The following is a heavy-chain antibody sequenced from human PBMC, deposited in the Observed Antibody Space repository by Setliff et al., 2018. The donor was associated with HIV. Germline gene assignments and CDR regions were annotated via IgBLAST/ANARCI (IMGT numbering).Heavy chain of an antibody. J-gene: IGHJ4*02. CDR1: GGSISTYY. Sequence: SETLSLTCTVSGGSISTYYWSWIRQPPGKGLEWIGYIYHSGSTNYNPSLESRLTISVDTSNNQFSLNLTSVTAADTAVYYCATGSGWPLLGYWGQGTLVTVSS. CDR3: ATGSGWPLLGY. D-gene: IGHD6-19*01. V-gene: IGHV4-59*08. CDR2: IYHSGST.